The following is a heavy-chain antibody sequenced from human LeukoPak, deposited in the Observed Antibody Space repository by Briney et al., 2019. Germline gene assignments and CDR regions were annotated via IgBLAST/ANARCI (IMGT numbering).Heavy chain of an antibody. CDR1: GTFSTHA. Sequence: SVKVSCKASGTFSTHALSWVRQAPGQGLEWMGRVIPMFDTVIYAQKFQDRVTITTDKSTSTAYMELSSLRSEDTAVYYCARDSKTLTTEPGNFDYWGQGTLVSVSP. CDR2: VIPMFDTV. V-gene: IGHV1-69*05. D-gene: IGHD4-17*01. CDR3: ARDSKTLTTEPGNFDY. J-gene: IGHJ4*02.